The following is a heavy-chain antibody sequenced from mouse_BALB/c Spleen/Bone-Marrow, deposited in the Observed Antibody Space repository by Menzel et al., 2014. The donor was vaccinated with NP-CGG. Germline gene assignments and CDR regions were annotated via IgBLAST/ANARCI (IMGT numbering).Heavy chain of an antibody. V-gene: IGHV1-87*01. J-gene: IGHJ4*01. D-gene: IGHD2-14*01. CDR2: IYPGDGDT. Sequence: VQLQQSGAELARPGASVKLSCKASGYTFXNYWIHWVKQRPGQGLEWIGTIYPGDGDTRYTQNFKGKATLNADKSSNTAYMQLSSLASEDSAVYYCARRGYDEGFYFPMDYWGQGTSVTVSS. CDR3: ARRGYDEGFYFPMDY. CDR1: GYTFXNYW.